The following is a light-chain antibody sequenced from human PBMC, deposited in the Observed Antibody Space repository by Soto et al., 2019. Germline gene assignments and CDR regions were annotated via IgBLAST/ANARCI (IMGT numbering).Light chain of an antibody. CDR1: QSINSS. CDR2: SAS. Sequence: DIEMTQSPSTLSVSPGDRATITCRASQSINSSLAWYQQKPGKAPSLLIYSASTWPTGIPSRFSGSGSGTDFTLTITSLQPEDVAAYYCQEHSSWPPLTFGRGTKVDIK. J-gene: IGKJ3*01. V-gene: IGKV3-11*01. CDR3: QEHSSWPPLT.